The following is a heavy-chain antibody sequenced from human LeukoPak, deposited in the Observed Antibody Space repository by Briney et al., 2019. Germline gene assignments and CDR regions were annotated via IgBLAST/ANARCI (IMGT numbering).Heavy chain of an antibody. D-gene: IGHD6-13*01. CDR1: GFTFRSYA. J-gene: IGHJ4*02. V-gene: IGHV3-23*01. CDR2: ITDSGRST. CDR3: ALRLTYTTSWYLHFDY. Sequence: GGSLRLSCAASGFTFRSYAMTWVRQAPGKGLEWVSTITDSGRSTFYADSVKGRFTISRDNSKNTLYLQVNSLRAEDTAVYYCALRLTYTTSWYLHFDYWGQGTLVTVSS.